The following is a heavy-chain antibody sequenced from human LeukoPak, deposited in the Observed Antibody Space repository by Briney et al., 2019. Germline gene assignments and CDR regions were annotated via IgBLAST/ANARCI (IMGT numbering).Heavy chain of an antibody. CDR3: ARETNPSSTYYYDSSGYYLG. D-gene: IGHD3-22*01. Sequence: ASVKVSCKASGYTFTGYYMHWVRQAPGRGLEWMGWINPNSGGTNYAQKFQGRVTMTRDTSISTAYMELSRLRSDDTAVYYCARETNPSSTYYYDSSGYYLGWGQGTLVTVSS. CDR1: GYTFTGYY. V-gene: IGHV1-2*02. CDR2: INPNSGGT. J-gene: IGHJ4*02.